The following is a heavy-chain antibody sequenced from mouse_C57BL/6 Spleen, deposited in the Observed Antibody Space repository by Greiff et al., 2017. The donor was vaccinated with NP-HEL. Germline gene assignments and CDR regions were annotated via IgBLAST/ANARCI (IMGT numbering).Heavy chain of an antibody. D-gene: IGHD2-1*01. CDR2: ISGGGGNT. CDR3: ARVLLPCFDY. CDR1: GFTFSSYT. J-gene: IGHJ2*01. V-gene: IGHV5-9*01. Sequence: EVKLVESGGGLVKPGGSLKLSCAASGFTFSSYTMSWVRQTPEKRLEWVATISGGGGNTYYPDSVKGRFTISRDNAKNTLYLQMSSLRSEDTALYYCARVLLPCFDYWGQGTTLTVSS.